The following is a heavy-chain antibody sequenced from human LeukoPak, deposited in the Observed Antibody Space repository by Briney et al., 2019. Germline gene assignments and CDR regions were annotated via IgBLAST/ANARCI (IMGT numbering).Heavy chain of an antibody. Sequence: SETLSLTWTVSGGSIISNSYYWGWIRQPPGKGLEWIGSIYYSGSTYYNPSLKSRVTISVDTSKNKFSLKLNSVTAADTAVYYGARPAYRASYYDAFDIWGQGTMVTVSS. CDR2: IYYSGST. CDR1: GGSIISNSYY. CDR3: ARPAYRASYYDAFDI. D-gene: IGHD1-26*01. J-gene: IGHJ3*02. V-gene: IGHV4-39*01.